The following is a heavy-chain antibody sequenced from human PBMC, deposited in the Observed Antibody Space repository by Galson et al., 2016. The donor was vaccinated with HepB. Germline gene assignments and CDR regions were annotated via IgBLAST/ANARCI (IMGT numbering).Heavy chain of an antibody. D-gene: IGHD3-10*01. CDR1: GGSISSSNYY. J-gene: IGHJ4*02. Sequence: ETLSLTCTVSGGSISSSNYYWTWVRQPPGQGLEWIGSINHSGTTFYNEPPHIRVTISVDTSKSQISLQLTSVTAADTAVYYCSSLIILGSGNLFDFWGQGTLVTVSS. V-gene: IGHV4-39*01. CDR2: INHSGTT. CDR3: SSLIILGSGNLFDF.